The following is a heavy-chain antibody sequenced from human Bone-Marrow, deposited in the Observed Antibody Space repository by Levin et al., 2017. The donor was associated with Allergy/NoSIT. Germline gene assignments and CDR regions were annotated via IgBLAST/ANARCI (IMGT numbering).Heavy chain of an antibody. V-gene: IGHV3-23*01. CDR1: KFRFGRYA. CDR3: ACSYSDDSDYYAAFDI. J-gene: IGHJ3*02. D-gene: IGHD3-10*01. Sequence: GGSLRLSCAASKFRFGRYAMHWVRQAPGKGLEWVSGITGNGGDTYYADSVKGQFTISRDNSKKMLYLQMNSLRAEDTAIYYCACSYSDDSDYYAAFDIWGQGTLVTVAS. CDR2: ITGNGGDT.